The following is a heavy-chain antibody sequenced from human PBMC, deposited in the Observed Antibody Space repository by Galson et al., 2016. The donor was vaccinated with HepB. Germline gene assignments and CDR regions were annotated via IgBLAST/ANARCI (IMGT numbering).Heavy chain of an antibody. V-gene: IGHV3-33*01. CDR2: IWDDGNTK. D-gene: IGHD1-26*01. CDR3: AREMRGATTPYYYYYGMDV. J-gene: IGHJ6*02. CDR1: EFTFSTYG. Sequence: SLRLSCAASEFTFSTYGMHWVRQAPGKGLEWVAVIWDDGNTKYYADSVKDRFTISRDNSNNALYLQMNSLRAEDTAVYYCAREMRGATTPYYYYYGMDVWGQGTTVTVSS.